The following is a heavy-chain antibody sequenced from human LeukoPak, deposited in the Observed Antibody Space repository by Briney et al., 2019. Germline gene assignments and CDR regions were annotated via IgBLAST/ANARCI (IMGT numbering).Heavy chain of an antibody. CDR2: ISGSGGNT. Sequence: GGSLRLSCAASGFTFSSYGMSWVRQAPGKGLEWVSVISGSGGNTYNADSVKGRFTISRDNSKNTLYLQMDSLRDEDTAVYYCAKGLGDFGRTGAFDIWGQGTMVTVSS. CDR3: AKGLGDFGRTGAFDI. D-gene: IGHD2-21*02. V-gene: IGHV3-23*01. J-gene: IGHJ3*02. CDR1: GFTFSSYG.